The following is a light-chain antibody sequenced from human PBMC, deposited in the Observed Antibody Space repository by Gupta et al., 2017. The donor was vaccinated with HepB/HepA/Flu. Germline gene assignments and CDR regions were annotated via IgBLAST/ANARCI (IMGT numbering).Light chain of an antibody. CDR1: QSLVASDGDTY. J-gene: IGKJ1*01. Sequence: ASISCRSSQSLVASDGDTYLNWFHQRPGQSPRRLLYKVSKRDSGVPERFSGSGSGTHFTLTISSFEAEDVGIFYCAQGSNWPPTIGQGTKVDI. CDR2: KVS. V-gene: IGKV2-30*01. CDR3: AQGSNWPPT.